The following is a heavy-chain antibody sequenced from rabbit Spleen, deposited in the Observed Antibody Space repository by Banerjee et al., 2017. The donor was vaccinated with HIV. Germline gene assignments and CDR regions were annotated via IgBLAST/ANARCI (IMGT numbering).Heavy chain of an antibody. CDR1: GFSFSNSYY. Sequence: QSLEESGGDLVKPGASLTLTCTASGFSFSNSYYMCWVRQAPGKGLEWIACIYGNSRGTTYYASWAKGRFTISKTSSTTVTLQMTSLTAADTATYFCARRDVSSGGYYLAFDLWGPGTLVTVS. CDR2: IYGNSRGTT. D-gene: IGHD1-1*01. J-gene: IGHJ4*01. CDR3: ARRDVSSGGYYLAFDL. V-gene: IGHV1S40*01.